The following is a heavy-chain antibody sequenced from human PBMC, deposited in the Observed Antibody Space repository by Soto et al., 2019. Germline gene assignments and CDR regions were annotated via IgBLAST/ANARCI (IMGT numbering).Heavy chain of an antibody. CDR1: GFSFDDYA. CDR3: AKDEDTVGTAMMTFTRFDL. D-gene: IGHD5-18*01. CDR2: ISWNGGTI. Sequence: LRLSCAASGFSFDDYAMHWARQVPGKGLEWVASISWNGGTIGYADSVKGRFTISRDNAKNSLYLQMNSLTVEDAALYYCAKDEDTVGTAMMTFTRFDLWGRGTMVTVSS. V-gene: IGHV3-9*01. J-gene: IGHJ3*01.